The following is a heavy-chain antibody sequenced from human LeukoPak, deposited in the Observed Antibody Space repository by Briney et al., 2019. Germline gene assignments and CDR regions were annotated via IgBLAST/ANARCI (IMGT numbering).Heavy chain of an antibody. Sequence: EASVKVSCKASGYTFTSYYMHWVRQAPGQGLEWMGIINPSGGSTSYAQKFQGRVTMTRDMSTSTVYMELSSLRSEDTAVYYCARDYRSRAPTYYMDVWGKGTTVTVSS. V-gene: IGHV1-46*01. J-gene: IGHJ6*03. CDR1: GYTFTSYY. CDR3: ARDYRSRAPTYYMDV. CDR2: INPSGGST. D-gene: IGHD6-19*01.